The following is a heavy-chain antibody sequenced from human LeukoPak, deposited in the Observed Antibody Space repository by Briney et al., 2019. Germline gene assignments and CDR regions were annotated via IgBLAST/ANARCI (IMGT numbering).Heavy chain of an antibody. J-gene: IGHJ4*02. CDR1: GFTFSNYW. CDR2: IKQDESEK. CDR3: ARLQALSGYDLVFDY. Sequence: AGGSLRLSCSASGFTFSNYWMSWVRQAPGKGLEWVANIKQDESEKYYVDSVKGRFTISRDNAKSSLYLQMNSLRAEDTAVYYCARLQALSGYDLVFDYWGQGTLVTVSS. D-gene: IGHD5-12*01. V-gene: IGHV3-7*03.